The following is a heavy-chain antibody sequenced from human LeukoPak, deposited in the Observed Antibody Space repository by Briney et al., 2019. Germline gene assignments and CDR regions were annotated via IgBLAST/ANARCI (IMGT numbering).Heavy chain of an antibody. D-gene: IGHD2-2*01. V-gene: IGHV3-23*01. CDR1: GFTFSSYA. J-gene: IGHJ4*02. CDR2: ISGSGGST. CDR3: AKFYEYCTSTSCTGYFDY. Sequence: GSLRLSCAASGFTFSSYAMSWVRQAPGKGLEWVSAISGSGGSTYYADSVKGRFTISRDNSKNTLYLQMNSLRAEDTAVYYCAKFYEYCTSTSCTGYFDYWGQGTLVTASS.